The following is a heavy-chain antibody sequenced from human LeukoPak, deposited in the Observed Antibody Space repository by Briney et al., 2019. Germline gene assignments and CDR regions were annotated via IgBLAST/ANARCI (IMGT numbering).Heavy chain of an antibody. V-gene: IGHV4-34*01. CDR3: ARWILTFDY. CDR2: INHSVST. D-gene: IGHD2-2*03. J-gene: IGHJ4*02. CDR1: GGSLSGYY. Sequence: SETLSLTCAVYGGSLSGYYWSWIRQPPGKGLEWIGEINHSVSTNYNPSLNSRVTKSVDTTKNQFSRKLSSETAADSAVYYCARWILTFDYWGQGTPVTVSS.